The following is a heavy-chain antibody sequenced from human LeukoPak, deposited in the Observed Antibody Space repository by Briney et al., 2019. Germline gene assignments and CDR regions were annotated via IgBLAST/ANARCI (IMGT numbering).Heavy chain of an antibody. CDR1: GFTFGTYA. CDR3: VKDGAWIFNYNFDY. V-gene: IGHV3-23*01. Sequence: GGSLRLSCAASGFTFGTYAMNWVRQAPGRGLEWVSGISGSAGLTYYADSVKGPFTISRDNSKNMVFLQMNSLRAEDTAVYYCVKDGAWIFNYNFDYWGQGTLVTVSA. CDR2: ISGSAGLT. D-gene: IGHD4-11*01. J-gene: IGHJ4*02.